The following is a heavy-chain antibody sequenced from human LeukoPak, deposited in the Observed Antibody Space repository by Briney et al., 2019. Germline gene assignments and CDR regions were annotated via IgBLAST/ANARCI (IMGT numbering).Heavy chain of an antibody. J-gene: IGHJ4*02. CDR2: ISSSSSYI. D-gene: IGHD2-2*03. Sequence: PGGSLRLSCAASGFTFSSYSMNWVRQAPGKGLEWVSSISSSSSYIYYADSVKGRFTISRDNAKNSLYLQMDSLRAEDTAVYYCARDLGYCSSTSCPIDYWGQGTLVTVSS. CDR1: GFTFSSYS. CDR3: ARDLGYCSSTSCPIDY. V-gene: IGHV3-21*01.